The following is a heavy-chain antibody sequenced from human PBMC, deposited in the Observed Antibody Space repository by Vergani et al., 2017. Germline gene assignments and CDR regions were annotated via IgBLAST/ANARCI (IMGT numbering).Heavy chain of an antibody. D-gene: IGHD5-12*01. J-gene: IGHJ6*02. Sequence: QVQLVQSGAEVKKPGSSVKVSCKASGGTFSSYAISWVRQAPGQGLEWMGRIIPIFGTANYAQKFQGRVTITADESTSTAYMELSSLRSEDTAVYYCARSGYGSGYYYYYGMDVWGQGTTVTVSS. CDR2: IIPIFGTA. CDR3: ARSGYGSGYYYYYGMDV. V-gene: IGHV1-69*18. CDR1: GGTFSSYA.